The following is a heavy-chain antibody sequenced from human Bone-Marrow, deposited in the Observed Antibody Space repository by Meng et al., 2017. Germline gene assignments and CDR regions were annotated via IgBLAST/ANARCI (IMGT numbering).Heavy chain of an antibody. J-gene: IGHJ4*02. CDR2: ISYDGSNK. V-gene: IGHV3-30-3*01. CDR1: GFTFSSYA. Sequence: QVQLVESGGGVVQPGRSLRLSCAASGFTFSSYAMHWVRQAPGKGLEWVAVISYDGSNKYYADSVKGRFTISRDNSKNTLYLQMNSLRAEDTAVYYCARELTMTIDYWGQGTLVTVSS. D-gene: IGHD3-22*01. CDR3: ARELTMTIDY.